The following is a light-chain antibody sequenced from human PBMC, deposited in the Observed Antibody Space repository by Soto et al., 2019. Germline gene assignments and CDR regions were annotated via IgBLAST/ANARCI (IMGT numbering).Light chain of an antibody. Sequence: DIHMTQSPTTLSASVGDTVTITCRANQSIYTWLAWYQHKTGKAPKFLIYMEPSLENGVPSRLSGSGSGTELNLTISRLQPDDFATYVCQQYVKYPVTCGQGTKVDIK. CDR3: QQYVKYPVT. CDR1: QSIYTW. V-gene: IGKV1-5*03. J-gene: IGKJ1*01. CDR2: MEP.